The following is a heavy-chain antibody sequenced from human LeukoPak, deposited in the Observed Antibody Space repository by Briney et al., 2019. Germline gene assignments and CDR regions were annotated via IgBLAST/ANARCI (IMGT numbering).Heavy chain of an antibody. CDR1: GYTFTSYG. CDR3: ARDAITMVRGVIEDY. V-gene: IGHV1-18*01. Sequence: ASVKVSCKASGYTFTSYGISWVRQAPGQGLEWMGWISAYNGNTNYAQKLQGRVTMTTDTSTSTAYMELRSLRSDDTAVYYCARDAITMVRGVIEDYRGQGTLVTVSS. CDR2: ISAYNGNT. J-gene: IGHJ4*02. D-gene: IGHD3-10*01.